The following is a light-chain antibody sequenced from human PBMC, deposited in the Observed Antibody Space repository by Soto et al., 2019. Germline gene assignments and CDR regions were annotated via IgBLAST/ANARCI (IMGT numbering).Light chain of an antibody. Sequence: DIQMTQSPSTLSASVGDRVAITCRASQNIGSRLAWYQQKPDEAPKLLIYDASSLESGVPLRFGGSGSGTDFTLIISSLQPDDFATYYCQKCNTPFTLGGGTMVDI. CDR1: QNIGSR. V-gene: IGKV1-5*01. CDR3: QKCNTPFT. CDR2: DAS. J-gene: IGKJ4*01.